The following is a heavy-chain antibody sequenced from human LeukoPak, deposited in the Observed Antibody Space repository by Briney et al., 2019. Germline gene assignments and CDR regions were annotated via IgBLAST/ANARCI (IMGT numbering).Heavy chain of an antibody. Sequence: NPSETLSLTCTVSGGSLSSSTYSWGWIRQPPGKGLEWIGSMYYSGTTYYNPSLKSRVTISVDTSKNQFSLKLSSVTAADTAVYYCAREGSAFDIWGQGTMVTVSS. V-gene: IGHV4-39*07. CDR2: MYYSGTT. J-gene: IGHJ3*02. CDR1: GGSLSSSTYS. CDR3: AREGSAFDI.